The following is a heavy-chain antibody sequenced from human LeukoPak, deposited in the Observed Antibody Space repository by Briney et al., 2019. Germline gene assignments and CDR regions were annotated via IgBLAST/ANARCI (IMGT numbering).Heavy chain of an antibody. CDR3: AMAYSSSWYYFDY. J-gene: IGHJ4*02. Sequence: PSETLSLTCTVSGGSIRGYFWTWIRQPPGKGLEWKGYIYYSGSTNYNPSLKSRVTIAVDTSKNQFSLRLNSVTAADTAVYYCAMAYSSSWYYFDYWGQGTLVTASS. V-gene: IGHV4-59*01. D-gene: IGHD6-13*01. CDR2: IYYSGST. CDR1: GGSIRGYF.